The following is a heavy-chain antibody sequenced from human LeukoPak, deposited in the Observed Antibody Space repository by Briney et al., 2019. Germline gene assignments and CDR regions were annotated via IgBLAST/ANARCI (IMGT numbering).Heavy chain of an antibody. CDR3: ARGPKYYDFWSGYRLDY. CDR1: GGSFSGYY. J-gene: IGHJ4*02. V-gene: IGHV4-34*01. Sequence: PSETLSLTCAVYGGSFSGYYWSWIRQPPGKGLEWIGEINHSGSTNYKPSLKSRGTISVDPSKNQFSLKLSSVTAADTAVYYCARGPKYYDFWSGYRLDYWGQGTLVTVSS. D-gene: IGHD3-3*01. CDR2: INHSGST.